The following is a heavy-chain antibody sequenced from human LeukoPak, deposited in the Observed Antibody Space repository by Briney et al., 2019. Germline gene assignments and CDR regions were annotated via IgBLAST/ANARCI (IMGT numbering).Heavy chain of an antibody. D-gene: IGHD3-10*01. CDR2: IRYDGSNK. J-gene: IGHJ3*01. CDR3: AEGYGSGSLL. V-gene: IGHV3-30*02. Sequence: GGSLRLSCAASGFTFSSYGMHWVRQAPGKGLEWVAFIRYDGSNKFYADSVRGRFTISRDNAKNSLYLQMNSLRAEDTAVYYCAEGYGSGSLLWGQGTMVTVSS. CDR1: GFTFSSYG.